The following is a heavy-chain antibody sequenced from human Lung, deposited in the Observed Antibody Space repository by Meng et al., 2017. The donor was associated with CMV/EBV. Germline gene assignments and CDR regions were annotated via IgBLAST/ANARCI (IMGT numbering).Heavy chain of an antibody. D-gene: IGHD2-15*01. Sequence: SETLSLTCTVSGGSISSSSYYWGWLRQPPGKGLEWIGSIYYSGYNYYNPSLKSRVSISVDTSKNQFYLNMSSVTAAYTTVYYCAGILKRLVLNYWGQGSLVTVSS. CDR2: IYYSGYN. CDR1: GGSISSSSYY. CDR3: AGILKRLVLNY. J-gene: IGHJ4*02. V-gene: IGHV4-39*01.